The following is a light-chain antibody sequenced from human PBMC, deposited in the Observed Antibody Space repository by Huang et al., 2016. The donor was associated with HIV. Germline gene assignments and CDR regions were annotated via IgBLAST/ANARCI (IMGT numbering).Light chain of an antibody. V-gene: IGKV1-39*01. Sequence: DIQMTQSPSSLSASIGDRVTMSCRASQTVDMYLNWYPPTPGRAPKLLIYAASNLQSDVPSRFSGTGSGTNFTLTISSLQPEDFVIYFCQQTYNVPRTFGQGTALEIK. CDR1: QTVDMY. J-gene: IGKJ2*01. CDR3: QQTYNVPRT. CDR2: AAS.